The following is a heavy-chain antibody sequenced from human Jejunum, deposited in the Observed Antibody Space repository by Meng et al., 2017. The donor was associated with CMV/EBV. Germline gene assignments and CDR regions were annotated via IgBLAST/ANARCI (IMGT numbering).Heavy chain of an antibody. V-gene: IGHV1-2*06. Sequence: VSCKASGYSFNAYNMHWVRQAPGQGLEWMGRVISDNGGTNYAQKFQGRVTMTRDTSISTAYMELSSLTSDDTAVYYCARGHNYALGVWGQGTTVTVSS. CDR1: GYSFNAYN. CDR3: ARGHNYALGV. J-gene: IGHJ6*02. CDR2: VISDNGGT.